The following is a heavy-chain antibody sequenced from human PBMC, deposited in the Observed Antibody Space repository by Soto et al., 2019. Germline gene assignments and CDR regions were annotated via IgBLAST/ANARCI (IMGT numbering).Heavy chain of an antibody. CDR3: AKDRSENFWVYYYAMDV. CDR2: IGGSSSGT. Sequence: LRLSCEASGFNFGAYAMSWVRQAPGKGLEWVSGIGGSSSGTYYTDSVKGRFTISRDNSKNTVYLQMNSLRGEDTAVYYCAKDRSENFWVYYYAMDVWGQGTAVTVS. D-gene: IGHD6-19*01. J-gene: IGHJ6*02. CDR1: GFNFGAYA. V-gene: IGHV3-23*01.